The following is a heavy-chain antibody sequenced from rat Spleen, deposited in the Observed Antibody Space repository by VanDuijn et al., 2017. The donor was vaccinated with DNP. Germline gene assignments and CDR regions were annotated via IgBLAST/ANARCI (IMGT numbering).Heavy chain of an antibody. D-gene: IGHD4-1*01. CDR1: GFTFDNFP. CDR2: ISTTGINT. CDR3: TRCSTRAGRLFDF. V-gene: IGHV5-46*01. J-gene: IGHJ2*01. Sequence: EVQLVESGGGLMQPGRSMKLSCVASGFTFDNFPMAWVRPAPTKGLEWVADISTTGINTFYRDSVRDRFTISRDNAESTLYLQINSLNSDETATYYCTRCSTRAGRLFDFWGQGTMVTVSS.